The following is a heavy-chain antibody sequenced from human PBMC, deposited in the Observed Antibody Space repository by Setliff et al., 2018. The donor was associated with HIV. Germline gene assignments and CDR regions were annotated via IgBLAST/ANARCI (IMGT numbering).Heavy chain of an antibody. CDR3: GSIMVGGAMSYSYYYMDV. D-gene: IGHD3-16*01. CDR1: GGSFSSYS. CDR2: INRSGST. Sequence: SETLSLTCAVYGGSFSSYSWTWIRQPPGKGLEWIGEINRSGSTNYNPSLKSRLTIIVDTSKNQFSLKLNSVTAADTAVYYCGSIMVGGAMSYSYYYMDVWGKGTTVTAP. V-gene: IGHV4-34*01. J-gene: IGHJ6*03.